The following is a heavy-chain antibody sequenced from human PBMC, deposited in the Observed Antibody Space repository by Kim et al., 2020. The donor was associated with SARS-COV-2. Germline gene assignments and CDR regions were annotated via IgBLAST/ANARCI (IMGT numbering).Heavy chain of an antibody. CDR3: AKGGGSGWLDYYYYGMDV. D-gene: IGHD6-19*01. CDR1: GFTFSSYA. V-gene: IGHV3-23*03. J-gene: IGHJ6*02. CDR2: IYSGGSST. Sequence: GGSLRLSCAASGFTFSSYAMSWVRQAPGKGLEWVSVIYSGGSSTYYADSVKGRFTISRDNSKNTLYLQMNSLRAEDTAVYYCAKGGGSGWLDYYYYGMDVWGQGTTVTFSS.